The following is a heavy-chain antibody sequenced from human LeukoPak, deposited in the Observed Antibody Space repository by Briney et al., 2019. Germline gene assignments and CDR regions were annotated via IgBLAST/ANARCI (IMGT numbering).Heavy chain of an antibody. CDR2: ITSSGTT. Sequence: PGGSLRLSCAASGLSFRSYGMGWVRQAPGKGLEWVSSITSSGTTNYADSMKDRFVISRDNSKDTLILQMNSLRVEDTALYYCTNAGTYSFYWGQGTLVTVSS. V-gene: IGHV3-23*01. D-gene: IGHD2-15*01. J-gene: IGHJ4*02. CDR3: TNAGTYSFY. CDR1: GLSFRSYG.